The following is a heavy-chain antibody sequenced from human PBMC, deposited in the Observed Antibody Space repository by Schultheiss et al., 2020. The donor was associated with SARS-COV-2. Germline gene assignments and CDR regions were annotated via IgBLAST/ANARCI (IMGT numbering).Heavy chain of an antibody. CDR1: GFTFSDYY. CDR2: VSGSGGST. V-gene: IGHV3-11*01. J-gene: IGHJ4*02. CDR3: ARVSSSWYYFDY. D-gene: IGHD6-13*01. Sequence: GGSLRLSCAASGFTFSDYYMSWIRQAPGKGLEWVSSVSGSGGSTYYADSVKGRFTISRDNAKNSLYLQMNSLRAEDTAVYYCARVSSSWYYFDYWGQGTLVTVSS.